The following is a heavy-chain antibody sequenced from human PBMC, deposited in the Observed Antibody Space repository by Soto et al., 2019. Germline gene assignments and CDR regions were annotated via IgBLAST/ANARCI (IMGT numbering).Heavy chain of an antibody. V-gene: IGHV3-23*01. Sequence: EVHLLESGGGLVQPGGSLRLSCAASGFTFSSYGMSWVRQAPGKGLEWLSGVTGSGSSTYYADSVTGRFTISRDNSKNTLYLQMSSLRAEDTAVYYCAKGDGSGTYNVSPFDYWGQGTLVTVAS. J-gene: IGHJ4*02. CDR1: GFTFSSYG. D-gene: IGHD3-10*01. CDR3: AKGDGSGTYNVSPFDY. CDR2: VTGSGSST.